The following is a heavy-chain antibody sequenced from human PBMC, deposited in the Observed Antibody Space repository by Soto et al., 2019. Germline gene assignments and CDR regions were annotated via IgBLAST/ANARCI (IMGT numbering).Heavy chain of an antibody. V-gene: IGHV3-33*01. J-gene: IGHJ6*03. D-gene: IGHD5-12*01. CDR2: IWYDGSNK. CDR3: VTTAHYDYYYYYYYMDV. Sequence: QVQLVESGGGVVQPGRSLRLSCAASGFTFSSYGMHWVRQAPGTGLEWVAVIWYDGSNKYYADSVKGRFTISRDNSKNTLYLQMNSLRADDTAVYYCVTTAHYDYYYYYYYMDVWGNVNTVTVS. CDR1: GFTFSSYG.